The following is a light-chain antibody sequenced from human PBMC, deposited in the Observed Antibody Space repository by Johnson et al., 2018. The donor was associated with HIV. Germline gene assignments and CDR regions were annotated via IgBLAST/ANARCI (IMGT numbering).Light chain of an antibody. J-gene: IGLJ1*01. V-gene: IGLV1-51*02. CDR3: GTWISTGSV. Sequence: QAVLTQPPSLSAAPGQRVTISCSGSSSNIGNNYVSWYQQLPGTAPRLLVYENHRRPSGISDRFSGSKSGMSATLDLNRLQPGDDADYYCGTWISTGSVFGSGTKVTVL. CDR2: ENH. CDR1: SSNIGNNY.